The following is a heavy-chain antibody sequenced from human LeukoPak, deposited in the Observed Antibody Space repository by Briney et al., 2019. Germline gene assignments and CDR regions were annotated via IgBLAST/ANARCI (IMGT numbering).Heavy chain of an antibody. V-gene: IGHV3-30*01. J-gene: IGHJ4*02. CDR3: ARGAPFHCSSTSCPAGFDY. CDR1: GFTFSSYA. Sequence: GRSLRLSCAASGFTFSSYAMHWVRQAPGKGLEWVAVISYDGSNKYYADSVKGRFTISRDNSKNTLYLQMNSLRAEDTAVYYCARGAPFHCSSTSCPAGFDYWDQGTLVTVSS. CDR2: ISYDGSNK. D-gene: IGHD2-2*01.